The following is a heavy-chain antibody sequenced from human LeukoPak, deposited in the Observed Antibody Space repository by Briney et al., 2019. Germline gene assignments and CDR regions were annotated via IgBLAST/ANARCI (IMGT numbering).Heavy chain of an antibody. CDR1: GFTFSSYW. CDR3: ARGRVTMVRGDYYYYMDV. V-gene: IGHV3-74*01. CDR2: ITSDGSST. J-gene: IGHJ6*03. Sequence: GGSLRLSCAASGFTFSSYWMHWVRQAPGKGLVWVSRITSDGSSTSYADPVKGRFTISRDNAKNTLYLQMNSLRAEDTAVYYCARGRVTMVRGDYYYYMDVWGKGTTVTVSS. D-gene: IGHD3-10*01.